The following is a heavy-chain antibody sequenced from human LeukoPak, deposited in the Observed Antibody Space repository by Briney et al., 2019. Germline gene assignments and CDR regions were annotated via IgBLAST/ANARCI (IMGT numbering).Heavy chain of an antibody. D-gene: IGHD2-15*01. CDR3: ARDGGYCEGMTCPGDL. CDR1: GFTVGTYW. V-gene: IGHV3-7*03. Sequence: GGSLRLSCAASGFTVGTYWMSWVRQAPGKGLEWVANIDRDGTTKFYLDSLEGRFTISRDNAKNSLYLQGNSLRVEDAAVYYCARDGGYCEGMTCPGDLWGQGALVAVSS. CDR2: IDRDGTTK. J-gene: IGHJ5*02.